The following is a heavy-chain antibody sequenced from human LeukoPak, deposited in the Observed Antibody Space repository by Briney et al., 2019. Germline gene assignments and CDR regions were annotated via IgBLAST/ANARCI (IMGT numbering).Heavy chain of an antibody. CDR2: IIPIFGTA. V-gene: IGHV1-69*05. CDR3: ARDGGKQNYDLWSGYLTFDY. D-gene: IGHD3-3*01. J-gene: IGHJ4*02. CDR1: GGTFSSYA. Sequence: SVKVSCKASGGTFSSYAISWVRQAPGQGLEWMGRIIPIFGTANYAQKFQGRVTITTDESTSTAYMELSSLRSEDTAVYYCARDGGKQNYDLWSGYLTFDYWGQGTLVTVSS.